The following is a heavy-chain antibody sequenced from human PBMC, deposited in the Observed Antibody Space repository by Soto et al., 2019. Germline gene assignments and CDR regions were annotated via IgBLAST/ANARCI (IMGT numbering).Heavy chain of an antibody. CDR1: NGSISSNSYY. D-gene: IGHD3-10*01. CDR3: ATEVLLWFGYYFDY. V-gene: IGHV4-39*01. J-gene: IGHJ4*02. CDR2: IYSGGST. Sequence: SETLSLTCTVSNGSISSNSYYWGWIRQAPGKGLEWIGSIYSGGSTSSNPSLKSRVTISVDTSKNQFSLKLNSVTAADTAVYYCATEVLLWFGYYFDYWGQGTLVT.